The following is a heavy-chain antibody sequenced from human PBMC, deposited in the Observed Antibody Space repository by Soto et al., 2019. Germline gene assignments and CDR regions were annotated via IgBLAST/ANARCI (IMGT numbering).Heavy chain of an antibody. CDR2: MNPNSGNT. V-gene: IGHV1-8*02. CDR1: GYTFTSYA. D-gene: IGHD6-25*01. CDR3: ARGAAAADYYYGMDV. J-gene: IGHJ6*02. Sequence: ASVKVSCKASGYTFTSYAMHWVRQATGQGLEWMGWMNPNSGNTGYAQKFQGRVTMTRNTSISTAYMELSSLRSEDTAVYYCARGAAAADYYYGMDVWGQGTTVTVSS.